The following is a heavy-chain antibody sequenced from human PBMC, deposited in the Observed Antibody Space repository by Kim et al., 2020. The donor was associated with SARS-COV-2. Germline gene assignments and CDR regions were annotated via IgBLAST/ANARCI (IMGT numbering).Heavy chain of an antibody. CDR1: GYTFTSYA. Sequence: ASVKVSCKASGYTFTSYAMHWVRQAPGQRLEWMGWINAGNGNTKYSQKFQGRVTITRDTSASTAYMELSSLRSEDTAVYYCARASRFEPHLGPWGQGTLVTVSS. D-gene: IGHD3-3*01. CDR2: INAGNGNT. J-gene: IGHJ5*02. V-gene: IGHV1-3*01. CDR3: ARASRFEPHLGP.